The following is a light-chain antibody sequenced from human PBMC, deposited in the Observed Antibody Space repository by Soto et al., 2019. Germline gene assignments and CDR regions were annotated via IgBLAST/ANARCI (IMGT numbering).Light chain of an antibody. CDR2: GNS. J-gene: IGLJ3*02. Sequence: QSVLTQPPSVSGAPGQRVTISCTGSSSNIGAGYDVHWYQQLPGTAPKLLIFGNSHRPSGVPDRFSGSKSGTSASLANTGLQAEDESDYYCQSYDTSLSGWVFGGGTKVTVL. CDR3: QSYDTSLSGWV. CDR1: SSNIGAGYD. V-gene: IGLV1-40*01.